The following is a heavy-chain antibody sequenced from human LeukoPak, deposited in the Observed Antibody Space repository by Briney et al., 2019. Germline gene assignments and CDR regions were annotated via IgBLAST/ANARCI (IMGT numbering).Heavy chain of an antibody. V-gene: IGHV4-59*01. D-gene: IGHD2-15*01. J-gene: IGHJ4*02. CDR3: ARGPYCSGGSCYSGAFDY. CDR2: IYYSGST. CDR1: GGSISSYY. Sequence: SPSETLSLTCTVSGGSISSYYWSWIRQPPGKGLEWIGYIYYSGSTNYNPSLKSRVTISVDTSKNQFSLKLSSVTAADTAVYYCARGPYCSGGSCYSGAFDYWGQGTLVTVSS.